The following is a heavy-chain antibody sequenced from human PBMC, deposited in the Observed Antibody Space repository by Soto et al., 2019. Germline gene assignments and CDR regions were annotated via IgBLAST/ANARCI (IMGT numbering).Heavy chain of an antibody. CDR3: ARHYPIGNNWNYFDY. D-gene: IGHD1-1*01. CDR1: GGSINSYY. V-gene: IGHV4-59*08. Sequence: QVQLQESGPGLVKPSETLSLTCSVSGGSINSYYWGWIRQPPGKGLGWIGYISYTGSTDYSPSLKSPVTLSVDTSKNQFSLKVRSVTAADTAIYFCARHYPIGNNWNYFDYWGRGTLVTVSS. J-gene: IGHJ4*02. CDR2: ISYTGST.